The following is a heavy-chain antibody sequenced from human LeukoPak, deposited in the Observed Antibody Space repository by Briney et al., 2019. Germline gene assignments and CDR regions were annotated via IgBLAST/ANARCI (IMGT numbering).Heavy chain of an antibody. D-gene: IGHD5/OR15-5a*01. CDR2: ILGNGSSI. CDR3: ARTFSTNYMDV. J-gene: IGHJ6*03. V-gene: IGHV3-48*03. CDR1: GFTFSSYE. Sequence: PGGSLRLSCAASGFTFSSYEMNWVRQAPGKGLEWVSYILGNGSSIYYADSVKGRFIISRDNAKKSLFLQMNNLRAEDTAVYYCARTFSTNYMDVWGKGTTVTVSS.